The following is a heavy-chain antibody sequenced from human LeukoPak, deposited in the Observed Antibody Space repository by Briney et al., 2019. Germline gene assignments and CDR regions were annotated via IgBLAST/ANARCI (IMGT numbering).Heavy chain of an antibody. CDR3: ATDGAGFDT. CDR2: INIGGTNT. V-gene: IGHV3-11*01. CDR1: GFTFNDYY. Sequence: GGSLRLSCAASGFTFNDYYMSWIRQAPGTGLEWLSYINIGGTNTHYADSVKGRFTISRDNAKKSLYLEMNNLRAEDTAVYYCATDGAGFDTWGQGVLVTVSS. J-gene: IGHJ5*02.